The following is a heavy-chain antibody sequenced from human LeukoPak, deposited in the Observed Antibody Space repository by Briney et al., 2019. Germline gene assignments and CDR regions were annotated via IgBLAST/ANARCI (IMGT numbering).Heavy chain of an antibody. Sequence: SETLSLTCTVSGGSISSSSYYWGWIRQPPGKGLEWIGSIYYRGNTYYNPSLKSRVTISVDTSKNQFSLKLSSVTAADTAVYYCARPRQGDYYFDYWGQGTLVTVSS. V-gene: IGHV4-39*01. CDR2: IYYRGNT. J-gene: IGHJ4*02. D-gene: IGHD2-21*02. CDR1: GGSISSSSYY. CDR3: ARPRQGDYYFDY.